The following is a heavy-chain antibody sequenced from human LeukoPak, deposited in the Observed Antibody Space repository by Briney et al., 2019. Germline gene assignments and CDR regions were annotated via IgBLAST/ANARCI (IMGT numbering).Heavy chain of an antibody. V-gene: IGHV4-30-2*01. D-gene: IGHD3-9*01. J-gene: IGHJ3*02. CDR1: GGSISSGGYS. CDR2: IYHSGST. Sequence: PSQTLSLTCAVSGGSISSGGYSWSWIRQPPGKGLEWIGYIYHSGSTYYNPSLKSRVTISVDRSKNQFSLKLSSVTAADTAVYYCARDADYDILSRAFDIWGQGTMVTVSS. CDR3: ARDADYDILSRAFDI.